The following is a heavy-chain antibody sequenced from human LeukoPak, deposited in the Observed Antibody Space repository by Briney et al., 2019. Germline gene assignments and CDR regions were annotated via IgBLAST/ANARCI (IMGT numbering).Heavy chain of an antibody. CDR1: GGSISSSSYY. CDR2: IYHSGST. Sequence: SETLSLTCTVSGGSISSSSYYWGWIRQPPGKGLEWIGSIYHSGSTYYNPSLKSRVTISVDTSKNQFSLKLSSVTAADTAVYYCASGNYDSSGYYYFDYWGQGTLVTVSS. D-gene: IGHD3-22*01. V-gene: IGHV4-39*07. J-gene: IGHJ4*02. CDR3: ASGNYDSSGYYYFDY.